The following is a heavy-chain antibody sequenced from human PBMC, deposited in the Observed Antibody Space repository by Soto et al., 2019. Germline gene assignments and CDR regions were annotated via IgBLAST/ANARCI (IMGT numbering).Heavy chain of an antibody. CDR2: ISYDGSNK. CDR1: GFTFSSYA. D-gene: IGHD5-12*01. J-gene: IGHJ4*02. V-gene: IGHV3-30-3*01. CDR3: ARDLGGYSGYDYYYFDY. Sequence: QVQLVESGGGVVQPGRSLRLSCAAPGFTFSSYAMHWVRQAPGKGLEWVAGISYDGSNKYYADSVKGRFTISRDNSKNTLYRQMNSLRAEDTAVYYCARDLGGYSGYDYYYFDYWGQGTLVTVSS.